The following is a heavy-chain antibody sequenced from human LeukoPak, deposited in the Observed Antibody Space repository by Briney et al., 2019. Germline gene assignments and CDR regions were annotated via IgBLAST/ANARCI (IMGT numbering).Heavy chain of an antibody. CDR1: GGSISGYY. J-gene: IGHJ4*02. V-gene: IGHV4-59*12. Sequence: SETLSLTCTVSGGSISGYYWSWFRQPPGKGLEWIGYIYHSGRTSYNPSLKSRVTISVDTSKNEFSLKLTSVTAADTAVYYCAREGGFYRPLDYSGQGTLVTVSS. CDR2: IYHSGRT. CDR3: AREGGFYRPLDY. D-gene: IGHD3-3*01.